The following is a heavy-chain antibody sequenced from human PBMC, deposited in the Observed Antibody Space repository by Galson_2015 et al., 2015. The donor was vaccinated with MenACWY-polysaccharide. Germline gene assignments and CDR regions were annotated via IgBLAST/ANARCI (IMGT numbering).Heavy chain of an antibody. J-gene: IGHJ6*03. V-gene: IGHV6-1*01. CDR2: TYYRSKWNN. Sequence: CAISGDSVSSDSAAWSWIRESPSRDLEWLGRTYYRSKWNNDYAVSVKGRITINPDTSNNQVSLQLLSVTPEDTGIYFCAREPKQLPSPYSYYFLMDVWGKGTAVIVSS. CDR3: AREPKQLPSPYSYYFLMDV. CDR1: GDSVSSDSAA. D-gene: IGHD1-26*01.